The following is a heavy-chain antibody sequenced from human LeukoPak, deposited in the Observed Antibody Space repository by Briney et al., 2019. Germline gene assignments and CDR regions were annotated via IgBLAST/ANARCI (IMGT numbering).Heavy chain of an antibody. D-gene: IGHD4-17*01. CDR1: GYSFTTYW. V-gene: IGHV5-51*01. J-gene: IGHJ4*02. Sequence: GASLQISCEASGYSFTTYWIGWVRPLPGKGLEWMGIIDPGDSDTRYSPSFQGQVTISADKSISTAYLQWSSLKASDTAMYYCARRSDYGRFDFWGQGTLVTVSS. CDR3: ARRSDYGRFDF. CDR2: IDPGDSDT.